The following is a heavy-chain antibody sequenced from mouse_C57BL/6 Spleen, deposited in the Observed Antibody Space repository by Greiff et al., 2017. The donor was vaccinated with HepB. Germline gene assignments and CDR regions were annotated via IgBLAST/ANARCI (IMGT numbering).Heavy chain of an antibody. J-gene: IGHJ3*01. CDR2: ISGGGGNT. V-gene: IGHV5-9*01. D-gene: IGHD4-1*01. Sequence: DVHLVESGGGLVKPGGSLKLSCAASGFTFSSYTMSWVRQTPEKRLEWVATISGGGGNTYYPDSVKGRFTISRDNAKNTLYLQMSSLRSEDTALYYCARLTGWFAYWGQGTLVTVSA. CDR1: GFTFSSYT. CDR3: ARLTGWFAY.